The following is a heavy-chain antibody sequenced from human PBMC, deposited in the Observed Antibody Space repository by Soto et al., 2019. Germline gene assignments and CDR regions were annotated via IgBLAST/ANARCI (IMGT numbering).Heavy chain of an antibody. CDR2: INHSGST. CDR1: GGSFSGYY. D-gene: IGHD2-15*01. J-gene: IGHJ4*02. Sequence: QVQLQQWGAGLLKPSETLSLTCALSGGSFSGYYWSWSRQPPRKGLEWIGEINHSGSTNYNPSLKSRVTMSVDPSKHQFFQKLTSLTAADTAVYYCARNGGRVVEVAGACFDYWGQGTLVTVSS. V-gene: IGHV4-34*01. CDR3: ARNGGRVVEVAGACFDY.